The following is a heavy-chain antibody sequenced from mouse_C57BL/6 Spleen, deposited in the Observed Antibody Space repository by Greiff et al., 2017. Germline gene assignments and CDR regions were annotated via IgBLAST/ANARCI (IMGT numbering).Heavy chain of an antibody. V-gene: IGHV1-81*01. Sequence: QVQLQQSGAELARPGASVKLSCKASGYTFTSYGISWVKQRTGQGLEWIGEIYPRSGNTYYNEKFKGKATLTADKSSSTAYMELRSLTSEDSAVYFCARVDGSRSWYFDVWGTGTTVTVSS. CDR2: IYPRSGNT. CDR3: ARVDGSRSWYFDV. CDR1: GYTFTSYG. D-gene: IGHD1-1*01. J-gene: IGHJ1*03.